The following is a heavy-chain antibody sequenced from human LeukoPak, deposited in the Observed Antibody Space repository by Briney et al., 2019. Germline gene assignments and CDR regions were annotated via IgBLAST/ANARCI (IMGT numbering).Heavy chain of an antibody. D-gene: IGHD4-17*01. CDR2: IIPIFGTA. Sequence: SVKVSCKASGGTFSSYAISWVRQAPGQGLEWMGGIIPIFGTANYAQKFQGRVTITADESTSTAYMELSSLRSEDTAVYYCARDPSKTTVTTAGASYYMDVWGKGTTVTVSS. CDR1: GGTFSSYA. J-gene: IGHJ6*03. CDR3: ARDPSKTTVTTAGASYYMDV. V-gene: IGHV1-69*13.